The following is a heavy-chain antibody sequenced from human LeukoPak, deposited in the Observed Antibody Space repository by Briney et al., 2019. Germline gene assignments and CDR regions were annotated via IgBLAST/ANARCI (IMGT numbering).Heavy chain of an antibody. V-gene: IGHV3-13*01. J-gene: IGHJ6*02. CDR2: IGAAGDT. D-gene: IGHD6-19*01. CDR3: ARENVLAVAGTNYYYGMDV. CDR1: GLTSDNYD. Sequence: GGSLRLSCAASGLTSDNYDMHWVRQATGKGLEWVATIGAAGDTYYADPVTGRFSVSRDHGKNSLYLQMNTLRGGDTAVYYCARENVLAVAGTNYYYGMDVWGQGTTVTVSS.